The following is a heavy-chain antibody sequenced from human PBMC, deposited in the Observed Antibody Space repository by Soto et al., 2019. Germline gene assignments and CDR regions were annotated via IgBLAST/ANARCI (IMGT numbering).Heavy chain of an antibody. CDR3: ARGDCVGGTCYSLAGSFYYYMDV. Sequence: EVKLVESGGGLVQPGGSLRLSCAASGFTFSNYWMYWVRQAPGKGLVWVSRINSDGSVSSYADSVKGRLTISRDNVKNTLYLQMNRLSAEDTAVYYCARGDCVGGTCYSLAGSFYYYMDVWGKGTTVTVFS. CDR1: GFTFSNYW. CDR2: INSDGSVS. V-gene: IGHV3-74*01. J-gene: IGHJ6*03. D-gene: IGHD2-15*01.